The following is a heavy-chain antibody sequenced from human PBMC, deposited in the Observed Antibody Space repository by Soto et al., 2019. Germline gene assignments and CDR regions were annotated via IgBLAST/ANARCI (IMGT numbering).Heavy chain of an antibody. CDR3: ARRWGRTFDY. V-gene: IGHV4-39*07. Sequence: AETLSLTCSVSGGSISSNSYYWGWIRQPPGKGLEWIGSIYYSGSTNYNPSLKSRVTISVDTSRNQFSLKLSSVTAADTAVYYCARRWGRTFDYWGQGTLVTVSS. CDR2: IYYSGST. J-gene: IGHJ4*02. CDR1: GGSISSNSYY. D-gene: IGHD7-27*01.